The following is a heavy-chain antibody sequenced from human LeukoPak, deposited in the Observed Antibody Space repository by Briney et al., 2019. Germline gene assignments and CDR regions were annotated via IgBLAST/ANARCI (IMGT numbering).Heavy chain of an antibody. CDR1: GFSFDDYG. J-gene: IGHJ4*02. CDR3: ARGANSGSFSY. Sequence: GGSLRLSCAASGFSFDDYGMRWVRQAPGKGLEWVSSFNWTGDSRGYADSVKGRFSVSRDNAKNSLYLQMNSLRAEDTAVYYCARGANSGSFSYWGQGTLVTVSS. V-gene: IGHV3-20*04. CDR2: FNWTGDSR. D-gene: IGHD1-26*01.